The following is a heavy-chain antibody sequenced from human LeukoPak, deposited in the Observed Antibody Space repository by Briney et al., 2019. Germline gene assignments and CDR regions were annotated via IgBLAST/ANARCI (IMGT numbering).Heavy chain of an antibody. D-gene: IGHD3-3*01. J-gene: IGHJ5*02. CDR1: GASISSDDYY. Sequence: SETLSLTCTVSGASISSDDYYWSWIRQPPGKGLKWIAYTHYSGSSFYNPSLKSRITISVDTSKNQFSLGLSSVTAADTAVYYCAREGRDFWSGSRGWFDPWGQGTLVTVSS. V-gene: IGHV4-30-4*01. CDR3: AREGRDFWSGSRGWFDP. CDR2: THYSGSS.